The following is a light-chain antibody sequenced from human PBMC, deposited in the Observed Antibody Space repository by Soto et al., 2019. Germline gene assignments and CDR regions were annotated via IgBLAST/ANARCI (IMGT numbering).Light chain of an antibody. CDR1: RSEIGGDNY. V-gene: IGLV2-8*01. Sequence: QSVLTQPPSASGSAGQSVTISCTGPRSEIGGDNYVSWYHQQPGKAPKLIIYEVTERPSGVPGRFSASKSGDTASLTVTGLQAEDEGEYYCSSFTGSNNYIVFGGGTKLTVL. CDR2: EVT. CDR3: SSFTGSNNYIV. J-gene: IGLJ2*01.